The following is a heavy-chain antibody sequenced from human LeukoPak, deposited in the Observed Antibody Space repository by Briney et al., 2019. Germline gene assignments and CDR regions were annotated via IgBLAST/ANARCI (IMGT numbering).Heavy chain of an antibody. CDR2: IILNFGTA. V-gene: IGHV1-69*05. CDR3: ARDGLTPSVLMVYAIENWFDL. CDR1: GGTFSSYA. J-gene: IGHJ5*02. D-gene: IGHD2-8*01. Sequence: SVKVSFKASGGTFSSYAISWVGQAPGQGREWMGRIILNFGTANYAQKFQGRVTITTDESPSTACIECSRLKSEGKAGYYFARDGLTPSVLMVYAIENWFDLWGKGTLVTVSS.